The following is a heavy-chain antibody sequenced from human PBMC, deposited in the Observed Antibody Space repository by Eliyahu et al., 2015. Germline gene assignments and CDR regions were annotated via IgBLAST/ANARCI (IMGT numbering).Heavy chain of an antibody. Sequence: QVQLVQSGAEMKKPGASVKVSCEASGYTISSFPIHWVRQAPGQRLEWMGWIDAGKGDTKYSQKFRDRISITRDTSANRAYLQLSGLRSDDTAVYYCARDLTFGLAFYWGQGTLVTVSS. J-gene: IGHJ1*01. CDR2: IDAGKGDT. CDR3: ARDLTFGLAFY. CDR1: GYTISSFP. D-gene: IGHD3-3*02. V-gene: IGHV1-3*01.